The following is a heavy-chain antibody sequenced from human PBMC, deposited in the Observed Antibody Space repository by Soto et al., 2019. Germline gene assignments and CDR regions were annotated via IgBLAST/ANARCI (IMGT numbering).Heavy chain of an antibody. J-gene: IGHJ6*02. CDR2: INTNTGNP. CDR3: ARELRYDFWSGYYESYYYYGMDV. V-gene: IGHV7-4-1*01. CDR1: GYTFTSYA. Sequence: ASVKVSCKASGYTFTSYAMNWVRQAPGRGLEWMGWINTNTGNPTYAQGFTGRFVFSLDTSVSTAYLQICSLKAEDTAVYYCARELRYDFWSGYYESYYYYGMDVWGQGTTVTVSS. D-gene: IGHD3-3*01.